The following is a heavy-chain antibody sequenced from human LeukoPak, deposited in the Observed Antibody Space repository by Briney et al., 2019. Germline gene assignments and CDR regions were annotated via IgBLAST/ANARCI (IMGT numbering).Heavy chain of an antibody. CDR1: GGSISSSSSY. CDR2: IYYSGST. V-gene: IGHV4-39*01. J-gene: IGHJ6*02. D-gene: IGHD3-10*01. Sequence: SETLSLTCTVSGGSISSSSSYWGWIRQPPGKGLEWIGSIYYSGSTYYNPSLKSRVTISVDTSKNQFSLKLSSVTAADTAVYYCARLPQSMVRGVIITGYYYGMDVWGQGTTVTVSS. CDR3: ARLPQSMVRGVIITGYYYGMDV.